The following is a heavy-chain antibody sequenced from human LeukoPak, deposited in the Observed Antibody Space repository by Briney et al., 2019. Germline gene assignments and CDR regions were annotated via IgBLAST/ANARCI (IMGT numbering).Heavy chain of an antibody. CDR2: IIPIFGTA. Sequence: ASVKVSCKASGGTFSSYAISWVRQAPRQGLEWMGGIIPIFGTANYAQKFQGRVTITADKSTSTAYMELSSLRSDDTAVYYCARDLNWSMVRGVNNWFDPWGQGTLVTVSS. V-gene: IGHV1-69*06. CDR1: GGTFSSYA. CDR3: ARDLNWSMVRGVNNWFDP. D-gene: IGHD3-10*01. J-gene: IGHJ5*02.